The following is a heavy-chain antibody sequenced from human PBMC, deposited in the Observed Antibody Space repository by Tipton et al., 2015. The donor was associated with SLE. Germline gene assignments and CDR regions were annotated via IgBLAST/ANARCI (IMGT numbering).Heavy chain of an antibody. CDR3: ARDPYDYGDYVRAFDI. CDR1: GFTFSDYY. CDR2: ISSSSSYI. Sequence: SLRLSCAASGFTFSDYYMSWIRQAPGKGLEWVSSISSSSSYIYYADSVKGRFTISRDNAKNSLYLQMNSLRAEDTAVYYCARDPYDYGDYVRAFDIWGQGTLVTVSS. V-gene: IGHV3-11*06. J-gene: IGHJ4*02. D-gene: IGHD4-17*01.